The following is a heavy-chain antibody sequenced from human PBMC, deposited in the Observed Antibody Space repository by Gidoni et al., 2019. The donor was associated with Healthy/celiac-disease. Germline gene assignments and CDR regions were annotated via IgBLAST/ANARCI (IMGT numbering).Heavy chain of an antibody. J-gene: IGHJ4*02. CDR3: AREGAAAGMNYFDY. V-gene: IGHV4-31*03. D-gene: IGHD6-13*01. CDR2: IYYSGST. Sequence: QVQLQESGPGLVKPSQTLSLTCTVSAGSISSGGYYWSWIRQHPGKGLEWIGYIYYSGSTYYNPSLKSRVTISVDTSKNQFSLKLSSVTAADTAVYYCAREGAAAGMNYFDYWGQGTLVTVSS. CDR1: AGSISSGGYY.